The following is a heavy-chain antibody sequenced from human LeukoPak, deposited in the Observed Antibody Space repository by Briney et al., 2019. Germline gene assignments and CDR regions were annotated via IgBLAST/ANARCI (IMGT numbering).Heavy chain of an antibody. D-gene: IGHD1-7*01. V-gene: IGHV4-34*01. CDR2: INHRGGT. J-gene: IGHJ4*02. Sequence: SETLSLTCAVHGASFSAYYCNWIRQSPGKGLEWIGEINHRGGTNYNPSLQSRVTMSVDTSKNQFSLRLSSLTAADTAIYYCARDPGIRGTALDYWGQGTPVTVSS. CDR3: ARDPGIRGTALDY. CDR1: GASFSAYY.